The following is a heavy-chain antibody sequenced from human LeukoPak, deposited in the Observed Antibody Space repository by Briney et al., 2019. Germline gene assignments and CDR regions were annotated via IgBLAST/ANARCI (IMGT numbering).Heavy chain of an antibody. D-gene: IGHD6-13*01. V-gene: IGHV3-23*01. CDR1: GFTFAIYH. J-gene: IGHJ3*02. CDR2: IRGDGV. Sequence: GGSLRLSCAASGFTFAIYHMSWVRQAPGKGLEWVATIRGDGVYYADSVKGRFTISRDDSKNTVYVQMNSLRVEDTAVYYCAKSRVEVAGTGGFDTGGQGTLVAVSS. CDR3: AKSRVEVAGTGGFDT.